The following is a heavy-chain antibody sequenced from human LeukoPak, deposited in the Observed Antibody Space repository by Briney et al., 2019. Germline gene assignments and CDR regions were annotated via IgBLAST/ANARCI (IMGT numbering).Heavy chain of an antibody. CDR3: ARAGKYCSGGSCYRFDY. Sequence: ASVKVSCKASGYTFTGYYMHLVRQAAGQGLEWMGWINPNSGGTNYAQKFQGRVTMTRDTSISTAYMELSRLRSDDTAVYYCARAGKYCSGGSCYRFDYWGQGTLVTVSS. D-gene: IGHD2-15*01. V-gene: IGHV1-2*02. CDR1: GYTFTGYY. CDR2: INPNSGGT. J-gene: IGHJ4*02.